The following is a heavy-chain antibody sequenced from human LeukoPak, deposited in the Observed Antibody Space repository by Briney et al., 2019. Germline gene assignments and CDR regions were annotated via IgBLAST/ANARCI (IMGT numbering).Heavy chain of an antibody. CDR1: GGSISSYY. CDR3: ASSIAAAGMTLDFDY. V-gene: IGHV4-59*01. Sequence: NTSETLSLTCTVSGGSISSYYWSWIRQPPGKGLEWIGYIYYSGSTNYNPSLKSRVTISVDTSKNQFSLKLSSVTAADTAVYYCASSIAAAGMTLDFDYWGQGTLVTVSS. D-gene: IGHD6-13*01. CDR2: IYYSGST. J-gene: IGHJ4*02.